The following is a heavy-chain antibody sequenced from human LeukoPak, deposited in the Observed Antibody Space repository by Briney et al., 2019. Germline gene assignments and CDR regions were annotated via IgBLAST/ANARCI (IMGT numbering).Heavy chain of an antibody. D-gene: IGHD2-2*01. V-gene: IGHV4-30-4*01. CDR2: IYYSGST. CDR1: GGSISSGDYY. CDR3: ARALQDIAVVPALDY. Sequence: SETLSLTCTVSGGSISSGDYYWSWIRQPPGKGLEWIGYIYYSGSTYCNPSLKSRVTISVDTSKNQFSLKLSSVTAADTAVYYCARALQDIAVVPALDYWGQGTLVTVSS. J-gene: IGHJ4*02.